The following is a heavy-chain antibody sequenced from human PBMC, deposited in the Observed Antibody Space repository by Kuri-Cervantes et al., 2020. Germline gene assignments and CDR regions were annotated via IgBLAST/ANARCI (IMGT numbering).Heavy chain of an antibody. CDR3: AREVVPDPTTNAFDI. CDR1: GYTFTSYG. Sequence: ASVKVSCKASGYTFTSYGISWVRQAPGQGLEWMGWINPNSGGTNYAQKFQGRVTMTRDTSISTAYMELSRLRSDDTAVYYCAREVVPDPTTNAFDIWGQGTMVTVSS. D-gene: IGHD2-2*01. CDR2: INPNSGGT. J-gene: IGHJ3*02. V-gene: IGHV1-2*02.